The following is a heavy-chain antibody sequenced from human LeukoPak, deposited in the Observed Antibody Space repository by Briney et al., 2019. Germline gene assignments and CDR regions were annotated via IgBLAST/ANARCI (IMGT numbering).Heavy chain of an antibody. CDR1: GGSISSGGYY. J-gene: IGHJ4*02. CDR2: IYYSGNT. V-gene: IGHV4-61*08. Sequence: SETLSLTCTVSGGSISSGGYYWSWIRQHPGKGLEWIGYIYYSGNTNYNPSLKGRVTISVDTSKNQFSLKLSSVTAADTAVYYCARDAGYCSGGICYHDYFDYWGQGTLVTVSS. D-gene: IGHD2-15*01. CDR3: ARDAGYCSGGICYHDYFDY.